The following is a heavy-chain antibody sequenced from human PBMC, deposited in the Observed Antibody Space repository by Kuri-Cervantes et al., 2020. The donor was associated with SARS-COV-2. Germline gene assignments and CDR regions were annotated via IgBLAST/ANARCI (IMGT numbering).Heavy chain of an antibody. V-gene: IGHV4-59*01. CDR3: ARAPFGVCINYYYYGMDV. Sequence: SETLSLTCTVSGGSISSYYWSWIRQPPGKGLEWIGNNYYSGSNNYNPSLNSRVTISVDTSKNQFSLKLSSVTAADTAVYYCARAPFGVCINYYYYGMDVWGQGTTVTVSS. J-gene: IGHJ6*02. CDR1: GGSISSYY. D-gene: IGHD3-3*01. CDR2: NYYSGSN.